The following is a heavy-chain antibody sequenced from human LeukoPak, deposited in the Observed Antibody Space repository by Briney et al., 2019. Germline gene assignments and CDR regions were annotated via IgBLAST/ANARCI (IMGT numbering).Heavy chain of an antibody. Sequence: ASVKASCKASGYTFTSYDINWVRQATGQGLEWMGWMNPNSGNTGYAQKFQGRVTITRNTSISTAYMELSSLRSEDTAVYYCARGHSTSLRGNWFDPWGQGTLVTVSS. CDR3: ARGHSTSLRGNWFDP. CDR2: MNPNSGNT. D-gene: IGHD2-2*01. J-gene: IGHJ5*02. CDR1: GYTFTSYD. V-gene: IGHV1-8*03.